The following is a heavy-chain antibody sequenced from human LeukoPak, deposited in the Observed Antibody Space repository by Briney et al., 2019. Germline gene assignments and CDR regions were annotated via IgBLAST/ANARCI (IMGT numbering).Heavy chain of an antibody. Sequence: GGSLRLSCEASGVTFSSYVMSWVRQAPGKGPEWVSGISGSGGGTYYADFVKGRFAISRDNSKNTLYLQMNSLRAEDTAVYYCAKWAVPAAKWGQGTLVTVSS. CDR2: ISGSGGGT. V-gene: IGHV3-23*01. D-gene: IGHD2-2*01. CDR3: AKWAVPAAK. CDR1: GVTFSSYV. J-gene: IGHJ4*02.